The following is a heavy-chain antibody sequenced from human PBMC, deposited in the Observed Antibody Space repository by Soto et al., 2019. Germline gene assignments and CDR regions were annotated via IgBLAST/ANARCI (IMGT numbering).Heavy chain of an antibody. CDR3: AKSQTYYYDSSGLAGFDY. CDR1: GGSICSSNW. Sequence: SETLSLTCAVSGGSICSSNWWSWVRQPPGKGLEWIGEIYHSGSTNYNPSLKSRVTISVDKSKNQFSLKLSSVTAADTAVYYCAKSQTYYYDSSGLAGFDYWGQGTLVTVSS. CDR2: IYHSGST. J-gene: IGHJ4*02. V-gene: IGHV4-4*02. D-gene: IGHD3-22*01.